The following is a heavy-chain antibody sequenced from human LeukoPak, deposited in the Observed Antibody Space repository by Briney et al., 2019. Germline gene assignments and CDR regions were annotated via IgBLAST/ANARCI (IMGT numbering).Heavy chain of an antibody. CDR3: ARAYGDFWSGYYLNYFDY. J-gene: IGHJ4*02. D-gene: IGHD3-3*01. CDR2: MNAISGNT. CDR1: GYTFTSYD. Sequence: ASVKVSCKASGYTFTSYDINWVRQATGQGLEWMGWMNAISGNTGYAQKFQGRVTMTRNTSISTAYMELSSLRSEDTAVHYCARAYGDFWSGYYLNYFDYWGQGTLVTVSS. V-gene: IGHV1-8*01.